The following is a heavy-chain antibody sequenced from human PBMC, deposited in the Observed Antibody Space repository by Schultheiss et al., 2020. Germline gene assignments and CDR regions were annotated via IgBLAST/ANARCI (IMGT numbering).Heavy chain of an antibody. CDR2: IYYSGST. CDR3: ARLDNFWSGYYSAPPGAFDI. D-gene: IGHD3-3*01. V-gene: IGHV4-61*05. CDR1: GGSISSSSYY. Sequence: TLSLTCTVSGGSISSSSYYWSWIRQPPGKGLEWIGYIYYSGSTNYNPSLKSRVTVSVDTSKNQFSLKLSSVTAADTAVYYCARLDNFWSGYYSAPPGAFDIWGQGTMVTVSS. J-gene: IGHJ3*02.